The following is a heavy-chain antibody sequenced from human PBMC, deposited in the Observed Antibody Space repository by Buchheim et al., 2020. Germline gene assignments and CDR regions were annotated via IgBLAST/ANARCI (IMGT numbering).Heavy chain of an antibody. J-gene: IGHJ6*02. V-gene: IGHV3-11*06. CDR2: ISSSSSYT. Sequence: QVQLVESGGGLVKPGGSLRLSCAASGFTFSDYYMRWIRQAPGKGLEWVSYISSSSSYTNYADSVKGRFTISRDNAKNSLYLQMNSLRADDTAVYYCARERVEAAALYYYYSMDVWGQGTT. CDR1: GFTFSDYY. D-gene: IGHD6-13*01. CDR3: ARERVEAAALYYYYSMDV.